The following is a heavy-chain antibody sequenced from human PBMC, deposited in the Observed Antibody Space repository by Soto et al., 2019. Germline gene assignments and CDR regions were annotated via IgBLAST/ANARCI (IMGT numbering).Heavy chain of an antibody. Sequence: QVQLVQSGAEVKKPGSSVKVSCKASGGTFSSYAISWVRQAPGQGLEWMGGIIPIFGTANYAQKFQGRVTITADESTSTAYMELSSLRSEYTAVYYCARGAAYVWGSYRYSNDYWGQGTLVTVSS. D-gene: IGHD3-16*02. V-gene: IGHV1-69*12. CDR1: GGTFSSYA. J-gene: IGHJ4*02. CDR2: IIPIFGTA. CDR3: ARGAAYVWGSYRYSNDY.